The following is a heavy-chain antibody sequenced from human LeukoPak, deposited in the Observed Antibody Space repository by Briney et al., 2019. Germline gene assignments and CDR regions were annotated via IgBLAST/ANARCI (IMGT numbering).Heavy chain of an antibody. CDR3: AREGVVAPIPVPYYLDY. J-gene: IGHJ4*02. D-gene: IGHD5-12*01. CDR2: IWNDGSEK. CDR1: GFTFRSYG. V-gene: IGHV3-33*01. Sequence: GGSLRLSCAASGFTFRSYGMHWVRQAPGKGLEGVAVIWNDGSEKYSADSVKGRFTISRDNFKNTLDLQMNSLRVEDTAVYYCAREGVVAPIPVPYYLDYWGQGTLVTVSS.